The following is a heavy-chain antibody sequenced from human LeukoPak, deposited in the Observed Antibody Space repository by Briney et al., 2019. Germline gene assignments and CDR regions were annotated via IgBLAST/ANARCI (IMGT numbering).Heavy chain of an antibody. Sequence: GGSLRLSCAASGFTFSSHWMTWVRQAPAKGLEWVSNIKEDGPRKNYMDSVKGRFTISRDNAKNSLYLQMDSLRAEDTAVYYCARDRAWNYFDYWGQGTLVTVSS. J-gene: IGHJ4*02. V-gene: IGHV3-7*01. D-gene: IGHD3-3*01. CDR1: GFTFSSHW. CDR2: IKEDGPRK. CDR3: ARDRAWNYFDY.